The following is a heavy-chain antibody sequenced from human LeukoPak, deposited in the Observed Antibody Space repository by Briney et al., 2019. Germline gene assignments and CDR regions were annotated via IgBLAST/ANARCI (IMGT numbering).Heavy chain of an antibody. CDR1: GFTFSSYA. J-gene: IGHJ4*02. D-gene: IGHD1-1*01. CDR3: VKLRTGTATNFDN. Sequence: PGGSLRLSCAASGFTFSSYAMSWVRQAPGKGLGWVSGISGAGGSTYYADSVKGRFTISRDNSKDTLYLQMNSLRAEDTAIYYCVKLRTGTATNFDNWGQGTLVTVSS. V-gene: IGHV3-23*01. CDR2: ISGAGGST.